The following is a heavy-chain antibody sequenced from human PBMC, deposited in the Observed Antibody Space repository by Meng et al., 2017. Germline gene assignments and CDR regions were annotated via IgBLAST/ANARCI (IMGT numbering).Heavy chain of an antibody. D-gene: IGHD3-9*01. Sequence: ASVKVSCKASGYTFTSYYMHWVRQAPGQGLEWMGIINPSGGSTSYAQKFQGRVTMTRDTSTSTVYMELSSLRSEDTAVYYCAAVRTYLDDILTGYLDHDAFDIWGQGTMVTVSS. CDR3: AAVRTYLDDILTGYLDHDAFDI. J-gene: IGHJ3*02. CDR1: GYTFTSYY. CDR2: INPSGGST. V-gene: IGHV1-46*01.